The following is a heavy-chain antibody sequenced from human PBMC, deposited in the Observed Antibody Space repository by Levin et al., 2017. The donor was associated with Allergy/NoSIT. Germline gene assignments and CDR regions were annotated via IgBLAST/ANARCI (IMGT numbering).Heavy chain of an antibody. J-gene: IGHJ4*02. D-gene: IGHD6-6*01. V-gene: IGHV3-33*01. CDR2: IWYDGSNK. CDR1: GFTFSSYG. CDR3: ARDLDHYGSSSRRELDY. Sequence: LSLTCAASGFTFSSYGMHWVRQAPGKGLEWVAVIWYDGSNKYYADSVKGRFTISRDNSKNTLYLQMNSLRAEDTAVYYCARDLDHYGSSSRRELDYWGQGTLVTVSS.